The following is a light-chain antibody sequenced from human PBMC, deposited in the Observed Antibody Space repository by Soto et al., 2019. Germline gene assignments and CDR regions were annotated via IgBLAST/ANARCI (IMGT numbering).Light chain of an antibody. J-gene: IGKJ1*01. Sequence: PPSLTGSRGERATLSCRASQSVSTNVAWYQQKPGQAPRLLIYGASIRATTTPAKFSGSGSGTEFTLTISSLQTDDFATYYCQQYDSYSWTFGQGTKVDIK. CDR1: QSVSTN. V-gene: IGKV3-15*01. CDR2: GAS. CDR3: QQYDSYSWT.